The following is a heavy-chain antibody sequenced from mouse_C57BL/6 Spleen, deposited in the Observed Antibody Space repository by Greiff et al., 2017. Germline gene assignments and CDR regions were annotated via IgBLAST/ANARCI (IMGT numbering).Heavy chain of an antibody. V-gene: IGHV1-55*01. CDR1: GYTFTSYW. D-gene: IGHD1-1*01. CDR3: ARGPHYYGSSAMDY. Sequence: QVQLQQSGAELVKPGASVKMSCKASGYTFTSYWITWVKQRPGQGLEWIGDIYPGSGSTNYNEKFKSKATLTVDTSSSTAYMQLSSLTSEDSAVYYCARGPHYYGSSAMDYWGQGTSVTVSS. J-gene: IGHJ4*01. CDR2: IYPGSGST.